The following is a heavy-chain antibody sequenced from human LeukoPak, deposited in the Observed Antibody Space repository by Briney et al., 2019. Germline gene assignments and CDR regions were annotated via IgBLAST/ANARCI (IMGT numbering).Heavy chain of an antibody. Sequence: SETLSLTCAVSGGPISSSNWWSWVRQPPGKGLEWIGEIYHSGSTNYNPSLKSRVTISVDTSRNQFSLKLNSVTAADTAVYYCAKSNGYGLVDIWGQGTMVTVSS. V-gene: IGHV4-4*02. CDR1: GGPISSSNW. CDR2: IYHSGST. J-gene: IGHJ3*02. D-gene: IGHD3-10*01. CDR3: AKSNGYGLVDI.